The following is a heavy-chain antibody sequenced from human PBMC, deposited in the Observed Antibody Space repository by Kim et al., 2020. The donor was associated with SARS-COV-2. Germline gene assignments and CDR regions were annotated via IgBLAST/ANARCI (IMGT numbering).Heavy chain of an antibody. D-gene: IGHD4-17*01. Sequence: GGSLRLSCGASGFTFSRFEMNWVRQAPGKGLEWVSYIDASGRRTYYADSVKGRLTISRDNAKNSVYLEMNSLRAEDTALYYCAREWIHDYGGNSGDYWGQGTLVTVAS. J-gene: IGHJ4*02. CDR2: IDASGRRT. V-gene: IGHV3-48*03. CDR3: AREWIHDYGGNSGDY. CDR1: GFTFSRFE.